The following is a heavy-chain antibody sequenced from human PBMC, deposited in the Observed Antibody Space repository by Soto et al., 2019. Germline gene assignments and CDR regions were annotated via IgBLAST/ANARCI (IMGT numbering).Heavy chain of an antibody. CDR1: GYTLTELS. CDR2: FDPEDGET. D-gene: IGHD3-16*01. J-gene: IGHJ3*02. V-gene: IGHV1-24*01. Sequence: QVQLVQSGAEVKKPGASVKVSCKVSGYTLTELSMHWVRQAPGKGLEWMGGFDPEDGETIYAQKFQGRVTMTEEKSTDTAYMELSSLRSEDTAVYYCATAVMGQSMDAFDIWGQGTMVTVSS. CDR3: ATAVMGQSMDAFDI.